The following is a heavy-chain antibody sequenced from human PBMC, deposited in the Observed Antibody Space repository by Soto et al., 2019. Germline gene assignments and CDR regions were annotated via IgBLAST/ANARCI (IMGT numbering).Heavy chain of an antibody. CDR3: AATYCGGDCYPEYFQH. CDR1: GGSISTYY. V-gene: IGHV4-59*01. CDR2: IYYSGST. Sequence: SETLSLTCTVSGGSISTYYWRWIRQPPGKGLEWIGYIYYSGSTNYNPSLKSRVTISVDTSKNQFSLKLSSVTAADTAVYYCAATYCGGDCYPEYFQHWGQGTLVTVS. J-gene: IGHJ1*01. D-gene: IGHD2-21*02.